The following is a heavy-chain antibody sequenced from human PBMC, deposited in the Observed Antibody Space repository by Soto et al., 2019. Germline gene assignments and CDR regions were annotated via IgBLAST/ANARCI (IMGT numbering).Heavy chain of an antibody. V-gene: IGHV4-59*01. CDR2: IYYSGST. CDR1: GGSISSYY. CDR3: WIVVDQLLSYYGMDV. J-gene: IGHJ6*02. Sequence: SETLSLTCTVPGGSISSYYWSWLRQPPGKGLEWIGYIYYSGSTNYNPSLKSRVTISVDTSKNQFSLKLSSVAAADTAVYYWWIVVDQLLSYYGMDVWGQGTTVTVSS. D-gene: IGHD2-2*01.